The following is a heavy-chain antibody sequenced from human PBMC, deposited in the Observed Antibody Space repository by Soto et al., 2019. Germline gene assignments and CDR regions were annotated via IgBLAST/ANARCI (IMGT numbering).Heavy chain of an antibody. Sequence: HPGGSLRLSCAASGFTFSSYAMSWVRQAPGKGLEWVSAISGSGGSTYYADSVKGRFTISRDNSKNTLYLQMNSLRAEDTAVYYCAKSRNYYGSGSYFRYYYYGMDVWGQGTTVTVSS. CDR2: ISGSGGST. V-gene: IGHV3-23*01. CDR1: GFTFSSYA. D-gene: IGHD3-10*01. J-gene: IGHJ6*02. CDR3: AKSRNYYGSGSYFRYYYYGMDV.